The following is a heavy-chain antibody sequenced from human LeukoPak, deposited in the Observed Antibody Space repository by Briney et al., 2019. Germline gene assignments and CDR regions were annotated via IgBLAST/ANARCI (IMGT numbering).Heavy chain of an antibody. D-gene: IGHD3-10*01. Sequence: PGRSLRLSCAASGFTFSSYAMHWVRQAPGKGLEWVAVISYDGSNKYYADSVKGRFTISRDNSKNTLYLQMNSLRAEDTAVYYCASLGSVGGDYWGQGTLVTVSS. CDR3: ASLGSVGGDY. J-gene: IGHJ4*02. V-gene: IGHV3-30*04. CDR1: GFTFSSYA. CDR2: ISYDGSNK.